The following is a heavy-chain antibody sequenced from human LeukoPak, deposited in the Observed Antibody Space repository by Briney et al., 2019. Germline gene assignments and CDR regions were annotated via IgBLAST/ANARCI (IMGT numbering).Heavy chain of an antibody. Sequence: PGGSLRLSCAASGFTFSSYGMHWVRQAPGKGLEWVAVIWYDGSNKYYADSVKGRFTISRDNAKNSLYLQMNGLRAEDTAVYYCARDRESGYQDYWGQGTLVTVSS. CDR3: ARDRESGYQDY. CDR2: IWYDGSNK. V-gene: IGHV3-33*01. D-gene: IGHD3-3*01. J-gene: IGHJ4*02. CDR1: GFTFSSYG.